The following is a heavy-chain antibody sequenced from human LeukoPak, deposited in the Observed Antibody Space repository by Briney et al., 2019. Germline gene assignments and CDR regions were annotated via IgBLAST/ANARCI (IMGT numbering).Heavy chain of an antibody. D-gene: IGHD4-23*01. CDR3: ARVRWVSARIGGYFDY. Sequence: PSETLSLTCTVSGGSISSSSYYWGWIRQPPGKGLEWIGSIYYSGSTYYNPSLKSRVTISVDTSKNQFSLKLSSVTAADTAVYYCARVRWVSARIGGYFDYWGQGTLVAVSS. CDR1: GGSISSSSYY. J-gene: IGHJ4*02. V-gene: IGHV4-39*07. CDR2: IYYSGST.